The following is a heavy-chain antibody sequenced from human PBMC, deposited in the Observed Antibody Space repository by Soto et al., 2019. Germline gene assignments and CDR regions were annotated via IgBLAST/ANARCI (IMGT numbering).Heavy chain of an antibody. CDR3: ARETDWGDSLYYYYGMDV. J-gene: IGHJ6*01. D-gene: IGHD2-21*02. CDR2: IYYSGST. V-gene: IGHV4-30-4*01. Sequence: SETLSLTCTVSGGSIGSGDYYWSWIRQPPGKGLEWIGYIYYSGSTYYNPSLKSRVTISVDTSKNQFSLKLSSVTAADTAVYYCARETDWGDSLYYYYGMDVWGQGTTVTVSS. CDR1: GGSIGSGDYY.